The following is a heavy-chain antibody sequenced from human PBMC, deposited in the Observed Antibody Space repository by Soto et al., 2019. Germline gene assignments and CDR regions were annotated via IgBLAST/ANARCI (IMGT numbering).Heavy chain of an antibody. V-gene: IGHV3-23*01. Sequence: EVQLLESGGGLVQPGGSLRLSCAASGFTFSSYAMSWVRQAPGKGLEWVSAISGSGGSTYYADSVKGRFTFSRDNSKNKLYLQMNSVRAEDTAVYYCAKDILGWHLYRDYRPVDYWCQGTLVTVSS. CDR1: GFTFSSYA. CDR2: ISGSGGST. CDR3: AKDILGWHLYRDYRPVDY. D-gene: IGHD4-17*01. J-gene: IGHJ4*02.